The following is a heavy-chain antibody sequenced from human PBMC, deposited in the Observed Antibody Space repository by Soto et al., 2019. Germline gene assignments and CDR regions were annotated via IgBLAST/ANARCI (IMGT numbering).Heavy chain of an antibody. D-gene: IGHD3-10*01. J-gene: IGHJ5*02. CDR2: FDPEDGET. CDR3: ETVTMVRGVIITGWFDP. CDR1: GYTITELS. Sequence: ASVKVSCKVSGYTITELSMHWVRQAPGKGLEWMGGFDPEDGETIYAQKFQGRVTMTEDTSTDTAYMELSSLRSEDTAVYYCETVTMVRGVIITGWFDPWGQGTLVTVSS. V-gene: IGHV1-24*01.